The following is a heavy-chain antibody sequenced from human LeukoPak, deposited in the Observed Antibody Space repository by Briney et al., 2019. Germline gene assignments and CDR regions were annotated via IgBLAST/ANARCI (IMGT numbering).Heavy chain of an antibody. Sequence: GGSLRLSCAASGFTVSSNYMSWVRQAPGKGLEWVSGINWNGGSTGYADSVKGRFTISRDNAKNSLYLQMNSLRAEDTALYHCARGGIGLLWFGELLPYFDYWGQGTLVTVSS. CDR3: ARGGIGLLWFGELLPYFDY. CDR1: GFTVSSNY. V-gene: IGHV3-20*01. CDR2: INWNGGST. J-gene: IGHJ4*02. D-gene: IGHD3-10*01.